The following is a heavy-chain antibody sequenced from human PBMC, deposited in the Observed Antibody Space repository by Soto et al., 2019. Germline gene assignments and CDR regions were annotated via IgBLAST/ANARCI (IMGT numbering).Heavy chain of an antibody. CDR2: AYHTGGN. V-gene: IGHV4-4*02. Sequence: QVYLQESGPGLVKPSGTLSLTCAVSGASVSTPYWWTWVRQPPGKDLEWIGDAYHTGGNNYNPSLMNRVTISLDKSKNLFSLDMMSVTAADTAIYYCAYSTGWSRLDVWGQGTMVIVSS. J-gene: IGHJ3*01. D-gene: IGHD4-4*01. CDR3: AYSTGWSRLDV. CDR1: GASVSTPYW.